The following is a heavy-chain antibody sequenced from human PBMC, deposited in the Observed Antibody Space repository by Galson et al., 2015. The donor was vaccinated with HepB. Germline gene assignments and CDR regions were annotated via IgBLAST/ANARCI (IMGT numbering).Heavy chain of an antibody. J-gene: IGHJ5*02. CDR1: GFSLSTSGVG. CDR2: IYWDDDK. Sequence: PALVKPTQTLTLTCTFSGFSLSTSGVGVGWIRQPPGKALEWLALIYWDDDKRYSPSLKSRLTITKDTSKNQVVLTMTNMDPVDTATYYCAHSFAYYDILTGYLFDPWGQGTLVTVSS. CDR3: AHSFAYYDILTGYLFDP. V-gene: IGHV2-5*02. D-gene: IGHD3-9*01.